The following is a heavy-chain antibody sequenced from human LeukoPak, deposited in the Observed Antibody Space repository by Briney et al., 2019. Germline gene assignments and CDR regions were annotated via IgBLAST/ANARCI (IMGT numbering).Heavy chain of an antibody. D-gene: IGHD6-13*01. CDR1: GFTFSSYE. CDR3: ARDPAISAAGPDGGSGY. V-gene: IGHV3-48*03. Sequence: SGGSLRLSCAASGFTFSSYEMNWVRQAPGKGLEWVSYISSSGSTIYYADSVKGRFTISRDNAKKSLYLQMNSLRAEDTAVYYCARDPAISAAGPDGGSGYWGQGTLVTVSS. J-gene: IGHJ4*02. CDR2: ISSSGSTI.